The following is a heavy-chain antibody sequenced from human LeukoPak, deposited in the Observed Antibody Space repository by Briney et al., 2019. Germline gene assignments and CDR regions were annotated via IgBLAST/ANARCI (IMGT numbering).Heavy chain of an antibody. CDR3: ASRPADTTWYGVFDY. CDR2: IFNGGST. Sequence: SETLSLTCSVSGGPINSHYWSWIRQPPGKRLEWIGYIFNGGSTEYNPSFRSRVTISVYTSRDQFFLRLSSVTAADTAIYYCASRPADTTWYGVFDYWSQGTLVTVSS. V-gene: IGHV4-59*11. J-gene: IGHJ4*02. D-gene: IGHD3-10*01. CDR1: GGPINSHY.